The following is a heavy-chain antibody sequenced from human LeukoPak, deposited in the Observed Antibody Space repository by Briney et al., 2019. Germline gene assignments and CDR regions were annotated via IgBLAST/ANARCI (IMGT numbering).Heavy chain of an antibody. J-gene: IGHJ4*02. CDR2: MSYDSGNK. Sequence: GRSLRVSCAASGFTFSTYAMHWVRQAPGKGLEWVAGMSYDSGNKYYADSVQGRFTISGDNSKSTVYLQVNSLRAEDTAVFYCSRHLYSNAWRYYFDDWGQGTLVIASS. V-gene: IGHV3-30*04. CDR1: GFTFSTYA. CDR3: SRHLYSNAWRYYFDD. D-gene: IGHD6-19*01.